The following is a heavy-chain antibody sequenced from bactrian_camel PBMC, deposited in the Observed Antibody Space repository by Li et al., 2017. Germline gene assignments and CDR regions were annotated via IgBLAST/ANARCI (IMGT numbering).Heavy chain of an antibody. D-gene: IGHD4*01. V-gene: IGHV3S53*01. CDR1: GSGLSHCG. CDR3: AIRGGDYEAPRRCDLGY. Sequence: HVQLVESGGGSVQAGGSLKLSCAALGSGLSHCGGAWYRQALGKERELVSRIGYDGTTTYADSVKGRFTISQNSAANVLYLEMNSLRTEDTAVYYCAIRGGDYEAPRRCDLGYWGEGTQVTVS. CDR2: IGYDGTT. J-gene: IGHJ6*01.